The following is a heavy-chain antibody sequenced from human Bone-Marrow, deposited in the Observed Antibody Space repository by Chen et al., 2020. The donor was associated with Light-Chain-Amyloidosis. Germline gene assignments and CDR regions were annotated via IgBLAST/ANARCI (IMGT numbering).Heavy chain of an antibody. CDR2: IRFDGSDK. V-gene: IGHV3-30*02. D-gene: IGHD5-18*01. CDR3: AQLYSYGRPFNH. Sequence: VRLVESGGGVVQPGGSLRLSCAESGFAFTTYGFQWVRQAPGKGLEWVAFIRFDGSDKYYVDSVKGRFTISRDDSKNTVYLQMSRLRVEDTAMYYCAQLYSYGRPFNHWGQGTLVSVSS. CDR1: GFAFTTYG. J-gene: IGHJ4*02.